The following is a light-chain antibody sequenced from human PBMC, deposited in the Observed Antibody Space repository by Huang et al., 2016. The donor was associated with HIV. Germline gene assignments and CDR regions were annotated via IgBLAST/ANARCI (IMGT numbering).Light chain of an antibody. J-gene: IGKJ1*01. CDR2: GAA. Sequence: EIVMTQSPAPLSVSPGERATLSCRASQSISTNLAWYQQKPGQAPRLLISGAATRATGIPARFSGSGSGTEFALTISGLQSEDFAVYYCQQYNNWQGTFGQGTKVEIK. CDR1: QSISTN. CDR3: QQYNNWQGT. V-gene: IGKV3-15*01.